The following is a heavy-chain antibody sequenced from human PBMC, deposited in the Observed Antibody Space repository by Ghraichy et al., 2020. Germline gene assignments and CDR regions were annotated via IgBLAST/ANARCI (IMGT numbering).Heavy chain of an antibody. V-gene: IGHV3-7*03. CDR1: GFTFSSYW. D-gene: IGHD2-21*01. CDR2: IKPDGSEK. CDR3: ERGAHM. J-gene: IGHJ4*02. Sequence: ETLSLTCVASGFTFSSYWMSWVRQAPGKGLEGVATIKPDGSEKFYVDSMKGRFTISRDNAKNSLYLQMTGLGAEDTAVYYCERGAHMRGQGTLVTVSS.